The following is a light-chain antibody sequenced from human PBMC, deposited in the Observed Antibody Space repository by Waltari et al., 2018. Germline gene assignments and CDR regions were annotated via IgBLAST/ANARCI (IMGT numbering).Light chain of an antibody. Sequence: QSALTQPPSASGSPGQSVTISCTGTTGDVGGHNFVSWYQQHPGKVPILMIHEVSKRPSGVPDRFSGSKSGDTASLTVSGLQAEDEADYYCTSYAGSNILVFGGGTKLTVL. J-gene: IGLJ2*01. CDR2: EVS. CDR3: TSYAGSNILV. CDR1: TGDVGGHNF. V-gene: IGLV2-8*01.